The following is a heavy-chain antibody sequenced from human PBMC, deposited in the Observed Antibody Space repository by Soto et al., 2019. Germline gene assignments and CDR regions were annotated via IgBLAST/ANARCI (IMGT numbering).Heavy chain of an antibody. CDR3: AREVQQQLVLGWFDP. V-gene: IGHV4-61*01. J-gene: IGHJ5*02. CDR1: GGSVSSVSYY. CDR2: IYYSGST. Sequence: SETLSLTCAVSGGSVSSVSYYWSWIRQPPGKGLEWIGYIYYSGSTNYNPSLKSRVTISVDTSKNQFSLKLSSVTAADTAVYYCAREVQQQLVLGWFDPWGQGTLVTVSS. D-gene: IGHD6-13*01.